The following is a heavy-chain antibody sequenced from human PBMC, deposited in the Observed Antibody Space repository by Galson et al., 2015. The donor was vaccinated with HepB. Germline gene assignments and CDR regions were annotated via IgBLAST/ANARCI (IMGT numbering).Heavy chain of an antibody. Sequence: SLRLSCAASGFTFSSFSMNWVRQAPGEGLEWVSYISDSSGTIYYADSVKGRFTISRDNAKKSLYLQMNSLRDEDTAVYYCARLWFGEAINFDYWGQGTLVTVSS. J-gene: IGHJ4*02. V-gene: IGHV3-48*02. CDR2: ISDSSGTI. CDR1: GFTFSSFS. D-gene: IGHD3-10*01. CDR3: ARLWFGEAINFDY.